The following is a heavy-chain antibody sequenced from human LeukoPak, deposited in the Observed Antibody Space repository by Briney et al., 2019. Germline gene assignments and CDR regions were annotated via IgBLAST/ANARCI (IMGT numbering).Heavy chain of an antibody. V-gene: IGHV3-15*01. CDR3: TTLVVAATYAEYFQH. J-gene: IGHJ1*01. Sequence: GGSLRLSCAGSGFTISNYGMSWVRQAPGQGLEWVGRIKRKTDGGKTDYTATVKGRITISRDATKNTLYLKMHSLKTTATAVYYCTTLVVAATYAEYFQHSGEGTLVTVSS. CDR2: IKRKTDGGKT. CDR1: GFTISNYG. D-gene: IGHD2-15*01.